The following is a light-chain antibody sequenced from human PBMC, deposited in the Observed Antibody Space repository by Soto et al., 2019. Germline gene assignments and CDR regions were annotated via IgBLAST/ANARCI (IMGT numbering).Light chain of an antibody. CDR2: GAS. CDR3: QQFATSPRT. CDR1: QSVSSNY. V-gene: IGKV3-20*01. J-gene: IGKJ1*01. Sequence: EIVLTQSPGTLSLSPGERATLSCRASQSVSSNYLAWYQQKPGQAPSLLIYGASSRATGIPDRFSGSGSGTDFTLTISRLEPEDFAVYHCQQFATSPRTFGQGTKVEIK.